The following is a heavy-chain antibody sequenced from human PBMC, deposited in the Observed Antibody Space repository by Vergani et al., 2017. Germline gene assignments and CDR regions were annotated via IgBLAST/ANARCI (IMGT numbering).Heavy chain of an antibody. CDR1: GFTFSNYG. CDR3: ASANYDSSGYYYANYWYFDL. Sequence: QVQLVESGGGVVQPGRSLRLSCAASGFTFSNYGMHWVRQAPGKGLEWVAVIWYDGRNKSYADSVKGRFTISRDNSKNTLYLQMNSLRAEDTAVYYCASANYDSSGYYYANYWYFDLWSRGTLVTVSS. D-gene: IGHD3-22*01. CDR2: IWYDGRNK. V-gene: IGHV3-33*01. J-gene: IGHJ2*01.